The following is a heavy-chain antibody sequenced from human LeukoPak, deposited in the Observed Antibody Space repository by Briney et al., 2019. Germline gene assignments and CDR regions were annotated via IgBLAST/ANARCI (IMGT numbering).Heavy chain of an antibody. J-gene: IGHJ4*02. D-gene: IGHD6-13*01. CDR3: ARPGADSSSWRAFDY. CDR2: INPNSGGT. Sequence: GASVKVSRKASGYTFTGHYMHWVRQAPGQGLEWMGWINPNSGGTNYAQKFQGRVTMTRDTSISTAYMELSRLRSDDTAVYYCARPGADSSSWRAFDYWGQGTLVTVSS. CDR1: GYTFTGHY. V-gene: IGHV1-2*02.